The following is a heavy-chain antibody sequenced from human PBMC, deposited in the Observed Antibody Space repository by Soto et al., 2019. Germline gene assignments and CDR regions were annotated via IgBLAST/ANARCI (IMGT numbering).Heavy chain of an antibody. CDR3: XXXXXXXXXXXXXXXXXMDV. J-gene: IGHJ6*02. CDR2: ISYDGSNK. Sequence: QVQLVESGGGVVQPGRSLRLSCAASGFTFSSYAMHWVRQAPGKGLEWVAVISYDGSNKYYADSVKGRFTISRDNSKXXXXXXXXXXXXXXXXXXXXXXXXXXXXXXXXXXXXXMDVWGQGTTVTVSS. CDR1: GFTFSSYA. V-gene: IGHV3-30-3*01.